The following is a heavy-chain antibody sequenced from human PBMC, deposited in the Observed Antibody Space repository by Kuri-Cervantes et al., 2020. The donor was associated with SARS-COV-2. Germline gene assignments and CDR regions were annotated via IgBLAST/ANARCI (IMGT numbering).Heavy chain of an antibody. J-gene: IGHJ6*02. D-gene: IGHD3-10*01. CDR1: GYTFTGYY. CDR2: INPNSGGT. Sequence: ASVKVSCKASGYTFTGYYMHWVRQAPGQGLEWMGWINPNSGGTNYAQKFQGWVTMTRDTSISTVYMELSRLRSDDTAVYYCARASVRGIIITYHSYGMDVWGQGTTGTVSS. V-gene: IGHV1-2*04. CDR3: ARASVRGIIITYHSYGMDV.